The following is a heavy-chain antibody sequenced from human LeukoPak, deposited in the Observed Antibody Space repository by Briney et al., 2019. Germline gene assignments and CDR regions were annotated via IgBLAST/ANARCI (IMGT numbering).Heavy chain of an antibody. CDR2: ISIYNGNT. CDR1: GYTFTNYR. D-gene: IGHD3-3*01. J-gene: IGHJ5*02. CDR3: ARITYDFWSGYYMPDDP. Sequence: ASVKVSCKASGYTFTNYRISWVRQAPGQGLEWMGWISIYNGNTDYAQKLRGRVTMTTDTSTSTAYMELRSLRSDDTAVYYCARITYDFWSGYYMPDDPWGQGTLVTVSS. V-gene: IGHV1-18*01.